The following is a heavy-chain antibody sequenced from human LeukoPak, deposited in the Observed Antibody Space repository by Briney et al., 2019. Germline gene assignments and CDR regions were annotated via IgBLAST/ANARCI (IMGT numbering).Heavy chain of an antibody. D-gene: IGHD3-16*01. J-gene: IGHJ4*02. CDR2: ISSSSSTI. V-gene: IGHV3-48*02. Sequence: GALRLSWAASGFTFRCYSKNLGRQAPGEGVEWVSYISSSSSTIYYADSVKGRFTISRDNAKNSLYLQMNSLRDEDTAVYYCARGLGDPLGYWGQGTLVTVSS. CDR3: ARGLGDPLGY. CDR1: GFTFRCYS.